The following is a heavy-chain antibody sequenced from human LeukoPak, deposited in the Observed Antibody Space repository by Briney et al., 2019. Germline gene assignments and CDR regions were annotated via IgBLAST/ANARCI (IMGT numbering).Heavy chain of an antibody. J-gene: IGHJ6*03. V-gene: IGHV1-18*01. CDR3: ARDGPDFWSGYPNPYYYYYMDV. D-gene: IGHD3-3*01. CDR2: ISAYNGNT. Sequence: ASVKVSCKASGYTFTSYGISWVRQAPGQGLEWMGWISAYNGNTNYAQKLQGRVTMTTDTATGTAYMERRSLRSDDTAVYYCARDGPDFWSGYPNPYYYYYMDVWGKGTTVTVSS. CDR1: GYTFTSYG.